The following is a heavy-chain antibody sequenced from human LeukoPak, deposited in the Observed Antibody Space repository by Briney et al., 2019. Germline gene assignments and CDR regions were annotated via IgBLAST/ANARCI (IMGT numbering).Heavy chain of an antibody. V-gene: IGHV1-18*01. D-gene: IGHD6-13*01. CDR1: GYTFTSYG. Sequence: ASVKVSCKASGYTFTSYGISWVRQAPGQGLEWMGWISAYNGNTNYAQKLQGRVTMTTDTSTSTAYMELRSLRSDDTAVYYCARVGAAAGKRGYFDYWGQGTLVTVSS. CDR3: ARVGAAAGKRGYFDY. CDR2: ISAYNGNT. J-gene: IGHJ4*02.